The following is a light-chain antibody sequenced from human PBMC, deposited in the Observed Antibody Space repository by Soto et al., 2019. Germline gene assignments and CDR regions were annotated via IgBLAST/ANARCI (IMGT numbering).Light chain of an antibody. CDR2: AAS. Sequence: DIQMTQSPSSVSASVGDRVTITCRASQDISTWLAWYQQKPGKAPKLLIYAASSLQGGVPSRFSGSGSGTEFTLTISGLQPEDFATYYCQHADSFPLITFGQGTRLEIK. V-gene: IGKV1-12*01. CDR1: QDISTW. J-gene: IGKJ5*01. CDR3: QHADSFPLIT.